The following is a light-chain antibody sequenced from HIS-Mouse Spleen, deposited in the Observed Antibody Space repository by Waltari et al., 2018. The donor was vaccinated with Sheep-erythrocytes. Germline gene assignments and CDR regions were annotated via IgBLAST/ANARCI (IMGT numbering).Light chain of an antibody. CDR2: QDR. V-gene: IGLV3-1*01. CDR1: KWGDKY. J-gene: IGLJ2*01. Sequence: SYELTQPPSVSVSPGQTASITSSGDKWGDKYACWYQQKPGQSPVLVIYQDRKRPSGIPERFSGSNSGNTATLTISGTQAMDEADYYCQAWDSSIVVFGGGTKLTVL. CDR3: QAWDSSIVV.